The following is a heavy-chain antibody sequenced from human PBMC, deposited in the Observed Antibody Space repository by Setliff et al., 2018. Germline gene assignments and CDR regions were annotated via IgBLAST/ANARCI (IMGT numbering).Heavy chain of an antibody. CDR3: ARGEYYDFWSGHYYMDV. CDR2: INHSGST. V-gene: IGHV4-4*02. CDR1: GGSISSSNW. Sequence: PSETLSLTCAVSGGSISSSNWWSWVRQPPGKGLEWIREINHSGSTYYNPSLKSRVTISVDTSKNQFSLKLSSVTAADTAVYYCARGEYYDFWSGHYYMDVWGKGTTVTVSS. D-gene: IGHD3-3*01. J-gene: IGHJ6*03.